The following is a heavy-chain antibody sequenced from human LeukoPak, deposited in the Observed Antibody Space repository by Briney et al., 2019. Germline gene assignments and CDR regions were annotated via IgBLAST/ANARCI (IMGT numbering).Heavy chain of an antibody. CDR3: ATLYYYDSSGYSPHFQH. CDR2: FDPDDGET. V-gene: IGHV1-24*01. J-gene: IGHJ1*01. CDR1: GYTLTELS. D-gene: IGHD3-22*01. Sequence: ASVKVSCKVSGYTLTELSMHWVRQAPGKGLEWMGGFDPDDGETIYAQKFQGRVTMTEDTSTDTAYMELSSLRSEDTAVYYCATLYYYDSSGYSPHFQHWGQGTLVTVSS.